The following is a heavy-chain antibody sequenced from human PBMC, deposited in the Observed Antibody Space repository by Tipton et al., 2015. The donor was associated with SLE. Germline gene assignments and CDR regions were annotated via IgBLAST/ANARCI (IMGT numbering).Heavy chain of an antibody. Sequence: QLVQSGAEVKKPGASVKVSCKASGYTFTSYDINWVRQATGQGLEWMGWMNPNSGNTGYAQKFQGRVTMTRNTSISTAYMELSSLRSEGTAVYDCAMGVLLWFGAFDPGGQGTLVTVSS. V-gene: IGHV1-8*01. D-gene: IGHD3-10*01. CDR1: GYTFTSYD. CDR3: AMGVLLWFGAFDP. CDR2: MNPNSGNT. J-gene: IGHJ5*02.